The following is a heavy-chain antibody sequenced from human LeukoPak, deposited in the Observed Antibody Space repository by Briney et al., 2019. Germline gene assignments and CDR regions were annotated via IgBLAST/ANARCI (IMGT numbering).Heavy chain of an antibody. J-gene: IGHJ4*02. Sequence: ASVKVSCKASGYTFTGYYMHWVRQAPGQGLEWMGWINPNSGGTNYAQKFQGRVTMTRDTSISTAYMELGRLRSDDTAVYYCAREYGQQGYYYDSSGYWDYWGQGTLVTVSS. CDR2: INPNSGGT. V-gene: IGHV1-2*02. CDR1: GYTFTGYY. CDR3: AREYGQQGYYYDSSGYWDY. D-gene: IGHD3-22*01.